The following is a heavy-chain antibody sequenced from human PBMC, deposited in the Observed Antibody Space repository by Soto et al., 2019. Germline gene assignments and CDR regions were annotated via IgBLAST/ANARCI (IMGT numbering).Heavy chain of an antibody. CDR1: GFTFSSLW. CDR3: ARGVGGAYYNDY. Sequence: EVQLVESGGGLVQPGGSLRLSCAASGFTFSSLWMHWVRQGPGKGLVWLSRINSDGTRTTYADSVKGRFTISRDKARNTVYLQTNSLSAEDTAVYCCARGVGGAYYNDYWGQGTLVTVSS. J-gene: IGHJ4*02. V-gene: IGHV3-74*03. D-gene: IGHD1-26*01. CDR2: INSDGTRT.